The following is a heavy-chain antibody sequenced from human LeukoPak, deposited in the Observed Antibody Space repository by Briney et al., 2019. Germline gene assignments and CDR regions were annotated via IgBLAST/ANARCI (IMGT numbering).Heavy chain of an antibody. CDR2: IYYSGST. CDR1: GGSISSYY. D-gene: IGHD1-26*01. V-gene: IGHV4-59*08. CDR3: ARAGALARYYYYGMDV. J-gene: IGHJ6*02. Sequence: PSETLSLTCTVSGGSISSYYWSWIRQPPGKGLEWIGYIYYSGSTNYNPSLKSRVTISVDTSKNQFSLKLSSVTAADTAVYYCARAGALARYYYYGMDVWGQGTTVTVSS.